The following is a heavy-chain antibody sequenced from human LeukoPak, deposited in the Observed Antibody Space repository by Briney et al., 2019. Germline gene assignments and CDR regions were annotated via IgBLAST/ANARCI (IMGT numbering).Heavy chain of an antibody. D-gene: IGHD4-17*01. CDR2: INHGGST. V-gene: IGHV4-34*01. CDR3: ARAADYGDSNFDY. Sequence: SETLSLTCAVYGGSFSDSYWSWIRQPPGKGLEWIGEINHGGSTKFNPSLKSRVTISVDTSKNHFSLRLTSVTAADTAVYFCARAADYGDSNFDYWGQGTLVTASS. J-gene: IGHJ4*02. CDR1: GGSFSDSY.